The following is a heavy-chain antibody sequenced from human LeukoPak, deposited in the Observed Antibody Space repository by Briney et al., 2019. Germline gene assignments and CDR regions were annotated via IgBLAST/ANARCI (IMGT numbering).Heavy chain of an antibody. Sequence: GGSLRLSCAGSGFTFNSYWMTWVRQAPGKGLEWVANIKQDGSEKYYVDSVKGRFTISRDNAKNSLYLQMNSLRAEDTAVYYCATGNEYSSSGYWGQGTLVTVSS. V-gene: IGHV3-7*01. CDR2: IKQDGSEK. CDR1: GFTFNSYW. CDR3: ATGNEYSSSGY. J-gene: IGHJ4*02. D-gene: IGHD6-6*01.